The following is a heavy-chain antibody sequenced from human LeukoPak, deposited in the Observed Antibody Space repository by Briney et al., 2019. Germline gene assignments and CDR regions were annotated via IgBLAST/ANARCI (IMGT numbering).Heavy chain of an antibody. CDR1: GGTFSSYA. V-gene: IGHV1-69*05. CDR3: ASYDIVLMVYAYEYFQH. J-gene: IGHJ1*01. D-gene: IGHD2-8*01. Sequence: SVKVSCKASGGTFSSYAISWLRQAPGQGLEWMGRIIPIFGTANYAQKFQGRVTITTDESTSTAYMELSSLRSEDTAVYYCASYDIVLMVYAYEYFQHWGQGTLVTVSS. CDR2: IIPIFGTA.